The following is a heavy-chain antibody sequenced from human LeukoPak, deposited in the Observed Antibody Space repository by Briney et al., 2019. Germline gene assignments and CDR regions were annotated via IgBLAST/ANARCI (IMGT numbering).Heavy chain of an antibody. V-gene: IGHV4-39*01. CDR2: IYYSGST. J-gene: IGHJ5*02. CDR3: ARRINYDVDP. D-gene: IGHD3-3*01. Sequence: SETLSLTCTVSGGSISSTYCYWRWIRQPPGKGLEWIGSIYYSGSTHYNPSLKSRVTISVDTSKNQFSLKLSSVTAADTAVYYCARRINYDVDPWGQGTLVTVSS. CDR1: GGSISSTYCY.